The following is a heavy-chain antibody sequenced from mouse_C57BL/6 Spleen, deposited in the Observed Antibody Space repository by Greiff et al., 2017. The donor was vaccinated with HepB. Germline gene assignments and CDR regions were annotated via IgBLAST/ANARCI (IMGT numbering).Heavy chain of an antibody. V-gene: IGHV1-26*01. J-gene: IGHJ2*01. CDR2: INPNNGGT. CDR1: GYTFTDYY. CDR3: ARSGYDYSFDY. Sequence: EVKVVESGPELVKPGASVKISCKASGYTFTDYYMNWVKQSHGKSLEWIGDINPNNGGTSYNQKFKGKATLTVDKSSSTAYMELRSLTSEDSAVYYCARSGYDYSFDYWGQGTTLTVSS. D-gene: IGHD2-4*01.